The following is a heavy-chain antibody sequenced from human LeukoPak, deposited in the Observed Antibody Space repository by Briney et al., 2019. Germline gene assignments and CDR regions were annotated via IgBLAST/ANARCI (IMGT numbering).Heavy chain of an antibody. Sequence: GGSLRLSCAASGFTLSSYSMNWVRQAPGKGPEWIAYIGKSNSIIHYADSVKGRFTVSRDNAKNSLYLLMNSLRAEDTAVYYCARLGVINGWPFDYWGQGTLVTVSS. CDR1: GFTLSSYS. CDR2: IGKSNSII. J-gene: IGHJ4*02. CDR3: ARLGVINGWPFDY. V-gene: IGHV3-48*01. D-gene: IGHD3-10*01.